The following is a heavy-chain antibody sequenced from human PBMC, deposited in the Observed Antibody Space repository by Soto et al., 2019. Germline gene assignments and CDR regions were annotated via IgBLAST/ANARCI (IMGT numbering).Heavy chain of an antibody. CDR3: ASSYGSGYRAFDY. CDR1: GDTFTFYP. CDR2: INPILSMS. Sequence: QVQLVQSGAEVKKPGSSVRVSCKASGDTFTFYPINWVRQAPGLWLEWMGRINPILSMSNYAQRFQGRVTMTADKSTSTAYMELSSLRSEDTAMYYCASSYGSGYRAFDYWGQGALVTVSS. J-gene: IGHJ4*02. D-gene: IGHD3-10*01. V-gene: IGHV1-69*02.